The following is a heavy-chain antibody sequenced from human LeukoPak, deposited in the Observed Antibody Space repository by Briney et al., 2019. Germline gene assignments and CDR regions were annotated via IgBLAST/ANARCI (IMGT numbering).Heavy chain of an antibody. D-gene: IGHD3-10*01. V-gene: IGHV4-59*08. CDR3: ARHGVLLWFGELSL. Sequence: SETLSLTCTVSGASISSYYWSWIRQPPGKGLEWIGYIYYSGSTNYNPSLKSRVTISVDTSKNQFSLKLSSVTAADTAVYYCARHGVLLWFGELSLWGQGTLVTVSS. CDR1: GASISSYY. CDR2: IYYSGST. J-gene: IGHJ4*02.